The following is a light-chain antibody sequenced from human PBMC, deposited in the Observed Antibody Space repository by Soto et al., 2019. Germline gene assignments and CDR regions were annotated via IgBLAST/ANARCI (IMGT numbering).Light chain of an antibody. J-gene: IGKJ5*01. CDR3: QQRSNWPPIT. CDR2: DAS. Sequence: EIVMTQSPATLSVSPGDRVTLTCRARQSVGSNLAWFQQKPGQAPRLLIYDASNRATGIPARFSGSGSGTDFALTISSLEPEDFAVYYCQQRSNWPPITFGQGTRLEI. CDR1: QSVGSN. V-gene: IGKV3-11*01.